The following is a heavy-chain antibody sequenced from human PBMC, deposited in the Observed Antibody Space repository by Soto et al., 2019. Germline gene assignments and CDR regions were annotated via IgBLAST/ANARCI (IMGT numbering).Heavy chain of an antibody. V-gene: IGHV1-18*01. CDR2: ISAHNGNT. CDR3: ERGRYGDY. J-gene: IGHJ4*02. CDR1: GYTFTSYG. Sequence: QVHLVQSGAEVKKPGASVKVSCKASGYTFTSYGITWVRQAPGQGLEWMGWISAHNGNTDYAQKLQGRVIVTRDTSTSTAYMELMSLISDDTAVYYCERGRYGDYWGQGALVTVSS. D-gene: IGHD1-1*01.